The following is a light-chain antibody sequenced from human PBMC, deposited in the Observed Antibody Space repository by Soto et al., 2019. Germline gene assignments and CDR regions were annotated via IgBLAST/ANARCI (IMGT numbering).Light chain of an antibody. J-gene: IGKJ1*01. Sequence: EIVLTQSPDTLSLSPGERATLSCRASQSIRSERLAWYQQKPGQAPRLLMYGASTRATGIPARFSGSGSGTEFTLTVSSLQSADFAVYFCQQYNNWARTFGQGTKVDI. CDR2: GAS. V-gene: IGKV3-15*01. CDR1: QSIRSER. CDR3: QQYNNWART.